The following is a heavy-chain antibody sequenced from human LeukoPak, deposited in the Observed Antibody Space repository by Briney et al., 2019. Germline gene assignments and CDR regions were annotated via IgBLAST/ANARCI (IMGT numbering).Heavy chain of an antibody. CDR1: GFTFSSYG. CDR3: AKEGSYDYYYYGMDV. Sequence: GGSLRLSCAASGFTFSSYGMTWVRQAPGKGLEWVSAITGSGGSTYYADSVKGRFTISRDNSKNTLYLQMNSLRAEDTAVYYCAKEGSYDYYYYGMDVWGQGTTVTVSS. J-gene: IGHJ6*02. V-gene: IGHV3-23*01. CDR2: ITGSGGST. D-gene: IGHD1-26*01.